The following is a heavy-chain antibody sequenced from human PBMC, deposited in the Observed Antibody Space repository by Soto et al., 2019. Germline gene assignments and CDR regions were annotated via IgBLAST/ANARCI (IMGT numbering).Heavy chain of an antibody. CDR3: AREPHYDFWSGYPNWFDP. CDR1: GYTFTSYG. Sequence: QVQLVQSGAEVKKPGASVKVSCKASGYTFTSYGISWVRQAPGQGLEWMGWISAYNGNTNYAQKLQGRGTMTTDTATSTGYMELKSLRSGDTAVYYCAREPHYDFWSGYPNWFDPWGQGTLVTVSS. V-gene: IGHV1-18*01. J-gene: IGHJ5*02. CDR2: ISAYNGNT. D-gene: IGHD3-3*01.